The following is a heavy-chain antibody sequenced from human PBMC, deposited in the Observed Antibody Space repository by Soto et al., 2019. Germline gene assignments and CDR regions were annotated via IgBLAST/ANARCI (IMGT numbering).Heavy chain of an antibody. CDR2: ISGSGGST. CDR1: GFTFSSYA. Sequence: GGSLRLSCAASGFTFSSYAMSWVRQAPGKGLEWVSAISGSGGSTYYADSVKGRFTISRDNSKNTLYLQMNSLRAGDTAVYYCARARFRGYSYGYFDYWGQGTLVTVSS. V-gene: IGHV3-23*01. J-gene: IGHJ4*02. D-gene: IGHD5-18*01. CDR3: ARARFRGYSYGYFDY.